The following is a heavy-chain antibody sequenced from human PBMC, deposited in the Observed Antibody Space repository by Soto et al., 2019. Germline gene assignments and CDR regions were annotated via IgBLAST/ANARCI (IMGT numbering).Heavy chain of an antibody. V-gene: IGHV3-30-3*01. Sequence: QVQLVESGGGVVQPGRSLRLSCAASGFTFSSYTMHWVRQTPGKGLEWVAHISYDGGDKYYADSVKGRFTISRDNSKSTLYLQRNSLGAEDTSVYYCARDYSLAVVAPGYWGQGILVTVSS. J-gene: IGHJ4*02. D-gene: IGHD2-15*01. CDR1: GFTFSSYT. CDR3: ARDYSLAVVAPGY. CDR2: ISYDGGDK.